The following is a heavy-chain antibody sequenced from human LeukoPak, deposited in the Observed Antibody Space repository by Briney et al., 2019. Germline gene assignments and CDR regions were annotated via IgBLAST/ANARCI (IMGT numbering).Heavy chain of an antibody. Sequence: SETLSLTCTVSGGSISLGSYFWGWIRQPPGKGLEWIGSIYYTGSTYYNPSLKSRGTISVDTSKNQFSLKLNSVTAADTALYYCARLRVWDFDYWGQGTLVTVSS. V-gene: IGHV4-39*01. CDR2: IYYTGST. D-gene: IGHD5/OR15-5a*01. J-gene: IGHJ4*02. CDR3: ARLRVWDFDY. CDR1: GGSISLGSYF.